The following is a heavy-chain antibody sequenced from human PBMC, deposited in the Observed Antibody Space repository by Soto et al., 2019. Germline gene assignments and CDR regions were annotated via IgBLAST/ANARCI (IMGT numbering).Heavy chain of an antibody. V-gene: IGHV4-4*02. CDR2: IYHSGST. Sequence: QVQLQESGPGLVKPSGTLSLTCAVSGGSISSSNWWSWVRQPPGKGLEWIGEIYHSGSTNYNPTPDSRVTMAVDKSKNQYSLKLSSVAAADTDVDYYARVGAYPWGQGTLVTVSS. CDR1: GGSISSSNW. CDR3: ARVGAYP. D-gene: IGHD1-26*01. J-gene: IGHJ5*02.